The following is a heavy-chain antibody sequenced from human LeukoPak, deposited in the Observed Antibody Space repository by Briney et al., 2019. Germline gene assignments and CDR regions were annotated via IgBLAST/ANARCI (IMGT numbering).Heavy chain of an antibody. CDR1: GGSFSGYY. CDR2: INHSGST. J-gene: IGHJ5*02. V-gene: IGHV4-34*01. CDR3: ARYGSGSYYLYNWFDP. Sequence: SETLSLTCAVYGGSFSGYYWSWIRQPPGKGLEWIGEINHSGSTNYNPSLKSRVTISVDTSKNQFSLKLSSVTAADTAVYYCARYGSGSYYLYNWFDPWGQGTLVTVSS. D-gene: IGHD3-10*01.